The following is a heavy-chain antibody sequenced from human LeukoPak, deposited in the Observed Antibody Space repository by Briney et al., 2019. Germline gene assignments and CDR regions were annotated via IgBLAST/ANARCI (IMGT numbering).Heavy chain of an antibody. Sequence: SETLSLTCAVSGGSISSGGYSWSWIRQPPGKGLEWIGYIYHSGSTYYNPSLKSRVTISVDRSKNQFSLKLSSVTAADTAVYYRAGSHGDYPPYYFDYWGQGTLVTVSS. CDR3: AGSHGDYPPYYFDY. D-gene: IGHD4-17*01. J-gene: IGHJ4*02. V-gene: IGHV4-30-2*01. CDR1: GGSISSGGYS. CDR2: IYHSGST.